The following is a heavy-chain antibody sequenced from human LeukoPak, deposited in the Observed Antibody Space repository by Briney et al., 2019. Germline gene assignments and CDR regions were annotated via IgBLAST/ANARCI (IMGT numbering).Heavy chain of an antibody. Sequence: GGSLRLSCAASGFTFSSYGMHWVRQAPGKGLEWVAVIWYDGSNKYYAYSVKGRFTISGDNSKNTLYLQMNSLRAEDTAVYYCARVKGGYSYGRYYYYGMDVWGQGTTVTVSS. CDR1: GFTFSSYG. D-gene: IGHD5-18*01. CDR3: ARVKGGYSYGRYYYYGMDV. CDR2: IWYDGSNK. V-gene: IGHV3-33*01. J-gene: IGHJ6*02.